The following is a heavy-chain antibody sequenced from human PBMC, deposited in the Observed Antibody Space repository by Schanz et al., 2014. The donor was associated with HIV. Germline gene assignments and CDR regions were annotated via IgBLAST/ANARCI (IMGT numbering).Heavy chain of an antibody. CDR2: IGYDGSNI. CDR3: ARDQGTTWISGGNWFAP. J-gene: IGHJ5*02. CDR1: GFTFSSSG. V-gene: IGHV3-33*01. Sequence: QVQLVESGGGVVQPGRSLRLSCTASGFTFSSSGMHWVRQAPGKGLEWVAIIGYDGSNIYYAASVKGRFTVSRDNSRNTNTLYLQMNSLRAEDTAVYYCARDQGTTWISGGNWFAPWGQGTLVTVSS. D-gene: IGHD1-1*01.